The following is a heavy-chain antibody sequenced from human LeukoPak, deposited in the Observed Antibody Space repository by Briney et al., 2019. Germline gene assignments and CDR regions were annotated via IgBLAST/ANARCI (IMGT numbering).Heavy chain of an antibody. Sequence: GGSLRLSCAASGFTFSSYAMSWVRQAPGKGLEWVSAISGSGGSTYCADSVKGRFTISRDNSKNTLYLQMNSLRAEGTAVYYCAKDQGIAAAGRRGYFDYWGQGTLVTVSS. CDR1: GFTFSSYA. CDR2: ISGSGGST. J-gene: IGHJ4*02. V-gene: IGHV3-23*01. D-gene: IGHD6-13*01. CDR3: AKDQGIAAAGRRGYFDY.